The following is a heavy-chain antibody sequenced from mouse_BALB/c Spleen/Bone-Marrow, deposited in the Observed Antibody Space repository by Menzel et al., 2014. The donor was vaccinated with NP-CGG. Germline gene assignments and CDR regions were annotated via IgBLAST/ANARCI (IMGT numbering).Heavy chain of an antibody. CDR1: GYTFTSYW. V-gene: IGHV1-7*01. CDR3: ARWGLRSDY. J-gene: IGHJ2*01. D-gene: IGHD2-4*01. CDR2: INPSTGYT. Sequence: VQLQQSGAELAKPGASVKMSCKASGYTFTSYWMHWVKQRPGQGLEWIGYINPSTGYTEYNQKFKDKATSTADKSSSTAYMQLSSLTSEDSAVYYCARWGLRSDYWGQGTTLTVSS.